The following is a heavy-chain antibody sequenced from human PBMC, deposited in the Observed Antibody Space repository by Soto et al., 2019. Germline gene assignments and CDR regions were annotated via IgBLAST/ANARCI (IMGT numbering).Heavy chain of an antibody. CDR3: ARGVPAAMSWFDP. J-gene: IGHJ5*02. CDR2: IKQDGSEK. CDR1: GFTFSSYW. V-gene: IGHV3-7*04. Sequence: GGSLRLSCAASGFTFSSYWMSWVRQAPGKGLEWVANIKQDGSEKYYVDSVKGRFTISRDNAKNSLYLQMNSLRAEDTAVYYCARGVPAAMSWFDPWGQGTLVTVSS. D-gene: IGHD2-2*01.